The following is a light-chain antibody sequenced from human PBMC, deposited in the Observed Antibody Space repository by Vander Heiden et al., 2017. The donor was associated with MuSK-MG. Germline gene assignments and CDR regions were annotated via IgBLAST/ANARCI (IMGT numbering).Light chain of an antibody. CDR1: TSNIGDHV. J-gene: IGLJ2*01. CDR3: SPGDDSGNKVV. CDR2: FDS. Sequence: QSVFTRPPSVSGVPGQRVTISCSGVTSNIGDHVVSWYEEVPLEAPNLLFFFDSMRPSGAAARLSGSKFATSATLPISGPQSADEATYYCSPGDDSGNKVVFGGGTRLTV. V-gene: IGLV1-36*01.